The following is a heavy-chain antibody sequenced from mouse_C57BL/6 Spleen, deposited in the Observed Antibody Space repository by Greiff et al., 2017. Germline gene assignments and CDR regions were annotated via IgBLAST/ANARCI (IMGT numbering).Heavy chain of an antibody. CDR3: ARGGYYGSSYAGKYFDV. V-gene: IGHV14-2*01. Sequence: EVQLQESGAELVKPGASVKLSCTASGFNIKDYYMHWVKQRTEQGLEWIGRIDPEDGETKYAPEFQGKATITADTSSNTAYLQLSSLTSEDTAVDYCARGGYYGSSYAGKYFDVWGTGTTVTVSS. D-gene: IGHD1-1*01. J-gene: IGHJ1*03. CDR1: GFNIKDYY. CDR2: IDPEDGET.